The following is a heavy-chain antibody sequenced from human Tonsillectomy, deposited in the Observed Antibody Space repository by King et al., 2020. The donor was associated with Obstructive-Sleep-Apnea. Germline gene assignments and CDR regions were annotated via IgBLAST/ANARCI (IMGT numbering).Heavy chain of an antibody. Sequence: VQLVESGGGLVQPGGSLRLSCVASGFTFRTQSMTWVRQAPGKGLEWVSYISRDSSTIYYADSVKGRFTISRDNAKNSLYLQMSSLRAADTAVYYCAGLVDCYGDYVNWYFDLWGRGTLVTVSS. CDR1: GFTFRTQS. CDR3: AGLVDCYGDYVNWYFDL. CDR2: ISRDSSTI. D-gene: IGHD4-17*01. J-gene: IGHJ2*01. V-gene: IGHV3-48*01.